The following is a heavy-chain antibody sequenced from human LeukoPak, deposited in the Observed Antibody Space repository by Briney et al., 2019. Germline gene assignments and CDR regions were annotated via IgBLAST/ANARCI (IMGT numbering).Heavy chain of an antibody. CDR3: ARDPEGYSGYDYGYYFDY. Sequence: PGGSLRLSCAASGFTFSSYAMHWVRQAPGKGLEWVAVISYDGSNKYYADSVKGRFTISRDNSKNTLYLQMNSLRAEDTAVYYCARDPEGYSGYDYGYYFDYWGQGTLVTVSS. D-gene: IGHD5-12*01. CDR2: ISYDGSNK. V-gene: IGHV3-30-3*01. J-gene: IGHJ4*02. CDR1: GFTFSSYA.